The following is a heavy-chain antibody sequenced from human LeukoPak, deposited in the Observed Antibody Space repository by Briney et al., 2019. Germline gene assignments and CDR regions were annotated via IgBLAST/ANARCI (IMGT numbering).Heavy chain of an antibody. V-gene: IGHV4-34*01. CDR3: ARVDGGSRDY. CDR2: INHSGST. J-gene: IGHJ4*02. D-gene: IGHD2-15*01. CDR1: GGSFSGYY. Sequence: SETLSLTCAVYGGSFSGYYWSWIRQPPGKGLEGIGEINHSGSTSYNPSLKSRVIISVDTSKNQFSLKVSSVTAADTAVYYCARVDGGSRDYWGQGTLVTVSS.